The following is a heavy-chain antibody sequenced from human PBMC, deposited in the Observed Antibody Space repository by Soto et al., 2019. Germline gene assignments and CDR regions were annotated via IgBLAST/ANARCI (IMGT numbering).Heavy chain of an antibody. J-gene: IGHJ4*02. V-gene: IGHV4-34*01. CDR3: ARDLIAARSGY. CDR1: GGSFSGYY. Sequence: SETLSLTCAVYGGSFSGYYWSWIRQPPGKGLEWIGEINHSGSTKYNPSLKSRVTISVDTSTNQFSLKLSSVTAADAAVYYCARDLIAARSGYWGQGTLVTVSS. CDR2: INHSGST. D-gene: IGHD6-13*01.